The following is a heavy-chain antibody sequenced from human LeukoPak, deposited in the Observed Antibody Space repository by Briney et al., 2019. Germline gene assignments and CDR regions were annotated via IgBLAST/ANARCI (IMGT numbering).Heavy chain of an antibody. CDR2: LIPAFNTA. CDR3: VRDKGLTGDTCAFYI. CDR1: GDTFDTYT. J-gene: IGHJ3*02. V-gene: IGHV1-69*05. Sequence: SVKVSCKASGDTFDTYTISWVRQVPGQGLEWMGGLIPAFNTAHCARKFQGRVTITMDASTTTDFMEVSSLRFEDTAVYYCVRDKGLTGDTCAFYIWGQGTMVTVSS. D-gene: IGHD7-27*01.